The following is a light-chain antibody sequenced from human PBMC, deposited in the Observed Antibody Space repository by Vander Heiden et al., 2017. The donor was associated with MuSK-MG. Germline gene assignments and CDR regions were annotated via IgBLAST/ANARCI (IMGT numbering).Light chain of an antibody. CDR3: YCATDNYLGL. V-gene: IGLV3-27*01. Sequence: YELTQPSSVSVSPGQTARITCSGDVLGRKYARWFQQKPDQAPLLLIYKDSERPSGIPERFSGSSSGTTITLTISGAQVEDEAEYYCYCATDNYLGLFGGGTKLNVL. J-gene: IGLJ2*01. CDR1: VLGRKY. CDR2: KDS.